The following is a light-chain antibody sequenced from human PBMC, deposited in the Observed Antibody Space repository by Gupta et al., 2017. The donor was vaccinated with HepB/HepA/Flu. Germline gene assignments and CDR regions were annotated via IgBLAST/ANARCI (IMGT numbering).Light chain of an antibody. CDR3: CSYAGSNTLV. CDR2: EVT. V-gene: IGLV2-23*02. Sequence: HSALTQPASVSASPGQSITISCTGTNSDVGTYNLVSWYQQYPGKAPKLIIYEVTKRPSGASNRFSGSKSGNTASLTISGLQAEDEADYYCCSYAGSNTLVFGAGTKLTVL. J-gene: IGLJ2*01. CDR1: NSDVGTYNL.